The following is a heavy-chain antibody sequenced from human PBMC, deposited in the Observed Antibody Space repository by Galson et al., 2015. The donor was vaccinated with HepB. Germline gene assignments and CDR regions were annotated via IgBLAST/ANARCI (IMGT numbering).Heavy chain of an antibody. CDR3: AKETTMVTLGWFDL. CDR2: ISGSGGST. Sequence: SLRLSCAASGFTFSNYAMSWVRQAPGKGLEWVSGISGSGGSTYYADSVKGRFIISRDNSKNTLYLQLNSLRAEDTAVYSCAKETTMVTLGWFDLWGQGTLVIVSS. CDR1: GFTFSNYA. J-gene: IGHJ5*02. V-gene: IGHV3-23*01. D-gene: IGHD5-18*01.